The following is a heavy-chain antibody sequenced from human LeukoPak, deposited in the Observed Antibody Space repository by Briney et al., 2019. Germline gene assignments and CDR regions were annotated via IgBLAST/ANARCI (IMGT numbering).Heavy chain of an antibody. Sequence: SETLSLTCTVSGGSISSGGYYWSWIRQHPGKGLEWIGYIYYSGSTYYNPSLKSRVTISVDTSKNQFSLKLSSVTAADTAVYYCARERQLSLLYYYYGMDVWGQGTTVTASS. CDR1: GGSISSGGYY. D-gene: IGHD6-6*01. CDR3: ARERQLSLLYYYYGMDV. CDR2: IYYSGST. J-gene: IGHJ6*02. V-gene: IGHV4-31*03.